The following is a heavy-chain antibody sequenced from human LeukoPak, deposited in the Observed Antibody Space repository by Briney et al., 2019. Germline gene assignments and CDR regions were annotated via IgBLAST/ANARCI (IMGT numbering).Heavy chain of an antibody. CDR1: GGSISTGSDY. V-gene: IGHV4-39*01. Sequence: SETLSLTCTVFGGSISTGSDYWGWIRQPPGKGLEWIGTFYSSGSTYYKPSLKSRVTISVDTSKNQFSLNLSSVTAADTAVYYCARLTRFLQGGVYNWFDPWGQGTLVTVSS. J-gene: IGHJ5*02. CDR2: FYSSGST. CDR3: ARLTRFLQGGVYNWFDP. D-gene: IGHD3-3*01.